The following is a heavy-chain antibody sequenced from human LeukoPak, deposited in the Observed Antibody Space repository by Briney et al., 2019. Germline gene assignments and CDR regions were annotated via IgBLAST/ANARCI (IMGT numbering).Heavy chain of an antibody. CDR1: GVSITDYY. CDR2: IFHTGDT. J-gene: IGHJ4*02. V-gene: IGHV4-59*08. CDR3: ARHPLRGGFDF. Sequence: SETLSLTCTVSGVSITDYYWSWIRQPPGKGLEWIAYIFHTGDTRYNPFLKSRIIISLDTSKNQFSLKQNSVTAADTAVYYCARHPLRGGFDFWGQGALVTVSS.